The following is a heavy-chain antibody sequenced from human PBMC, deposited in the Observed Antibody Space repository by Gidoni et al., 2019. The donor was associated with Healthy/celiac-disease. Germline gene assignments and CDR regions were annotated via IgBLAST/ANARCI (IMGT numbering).Heavy chain of an antibody. J-gene: IGHJ4*02. D-gene: IGHD6-19*01. Sequence: EVQLVESGGGLVQPGGSLRLSCAASGYPFRSYYMRWGRPAPGKGLDWVSAISGSGGSTYYADSVKGRFTISRDNSKNTLYLQMNSLRAEDTAVYYCAKDSSGWSSHYWGQGTLVTVSS. V-gene: IGHV3-23*04. CDR2: ISGSGGST. CDR3: AKDSSGWSSHY. CDR1: GYPFRSYY.